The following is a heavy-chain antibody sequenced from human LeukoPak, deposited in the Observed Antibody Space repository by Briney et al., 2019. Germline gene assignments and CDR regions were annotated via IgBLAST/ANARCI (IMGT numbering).Heavy chain of an antibody. Sequence: GGSLRLSCAASEFSVGSNYMSWVRQAPGKGLEWVSVIYSGGSTYYADSVKGRFTISRGNSKNTLYLQMNSLRAEDTAVYYCARSVRWELPKDWGQGTLVTVSS. CDR3: ARSVRWELPKD. V-gene: IGHV3-53*01. CDR2: IYSGGST. J-gene: IGHJ4*02. CDR1: EFSVGSNY. D-gene: IGHD1-26*01.